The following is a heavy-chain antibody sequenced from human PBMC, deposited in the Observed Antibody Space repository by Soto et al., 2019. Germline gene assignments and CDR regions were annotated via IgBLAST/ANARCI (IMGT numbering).Heavy chain of an antibody. CDR2: ISAYNGNT. J-gene: IGHJ4*02. V-gene: IGHV1-18*01. CDR1: GYTFTSYG. CDR3: ARHGIVVVDEYYFDY. Sequence: ASVKVSCKASGYTFTSYGISWVRQAPGQGLEWMGWISAYNGNTNYAQKLQGRVTMTTDTSTSTAYMELRSLRSDDTAVYYCARHGIVVVDEYYFDYWGQGTLVTVSS. D-gene: IGHD3-22*01.